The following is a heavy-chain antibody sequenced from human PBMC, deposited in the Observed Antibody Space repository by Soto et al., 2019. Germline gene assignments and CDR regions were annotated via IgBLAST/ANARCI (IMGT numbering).Heavy chain of an antibody. V-gene: IGHV3-53*01. D-gene: IGHD6-19*01. Sequence: GGRLIQPGGSLRLSCAASGFTVSSNYMSWVRQAPGKGLEWVSVIYSGGSTYYADSVKGRFTISRDKSKNTLYLQMNSLSAEDTAVYYCARDRSSGLTGMDVWGQGTTVTVSS. CDR2: IYSGGST. CDR1: GFTVSSNY. J-gene: IGHJ6*02. CDR3: ARDRSSGLTGMDV.